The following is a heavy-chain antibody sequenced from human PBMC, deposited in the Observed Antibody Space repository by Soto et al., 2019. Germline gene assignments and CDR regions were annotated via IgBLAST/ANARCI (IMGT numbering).Heavy chain of an antibody. CDR3: ARDTAASVVAATNGAFDI. CDR2: IWYDGSNK. CDR1: GFTFSSYG. J-gene: IGHJ3*02. Sequence: SLRLSCAASGFTFSSYGMHWVRQAPGKGLEWVAVIWYDGSNKYYADSVKGRFTISRDNSKNTLYLQMNSLRAEDTAVYYCARDTAASVVAATNGAFDIWGQGTMVTVSS. V-gene: IGHV3-33*01. D-gene: IGHD2-15*01.